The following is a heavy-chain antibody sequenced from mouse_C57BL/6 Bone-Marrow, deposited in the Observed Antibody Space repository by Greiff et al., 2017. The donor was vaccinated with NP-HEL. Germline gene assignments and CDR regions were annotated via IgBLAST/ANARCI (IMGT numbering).Heavy chain of an antibody. V-gene: IGHV1-81*01. Sequence: VQLQQSGAELARPGASVKLSCKASGYTFTSYGISWVKQRTGQGLEWIGEIYPRSGNTYYNEKFKGKATLTADKSSSTAYMELRSLTSEDSAVYFCLSYYSNYRFAYWGQGTLVTVSA. CDR1: GYTFTSYG. D-gene: IGHD2-5*01. CDR2: IYPRSGNT. CDR3: LSYYSNYRFAY. J-gene: IGHJ3*01.